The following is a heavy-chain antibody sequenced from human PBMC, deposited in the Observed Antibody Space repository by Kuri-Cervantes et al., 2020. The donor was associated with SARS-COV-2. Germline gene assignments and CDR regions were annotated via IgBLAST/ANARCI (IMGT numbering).Heavy chain of an antibody. CDR1: GFTLSSYS. J-gene: IGHJ6*02. Sequence: GGSLRLSCTASGFTLSSYSMNWVRQAPGKGLEWVSSISSSSSYIYYADSVKGRFTISRDNAKNSLYLQMNSLRAEDTAVYYCARAPDIVVVPAAIDRRIYYYGMDVWGQGTTVTVSS. V-gene: IGHV3-21*01. CDR3: ARAPDIVVVPAAIDRRIYYYGMDV. CDR2: ISSSSSYI. D-gene: IGHD2-2*01.